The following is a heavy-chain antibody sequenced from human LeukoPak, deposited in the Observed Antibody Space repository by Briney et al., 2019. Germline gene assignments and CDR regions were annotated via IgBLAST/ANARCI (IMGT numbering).Heavy chain of an antibody. D-gene: IGHD6-13*01. V-gene: IGHV3-23*01. CDR1: GFTFSSYA. Sequence: GGSLRLSCAASGFTFSSYAMSWVRQAPGKGLVWVSAISGSGGSTYYADSVKGRFTISRDNSKNTLYLQMNSLRAEDTAVYYCAKAHVYSSSWYGYWGQGTLVTVSS. J-gene: IGHJ4*02. CDR3: AKAHVYSSSWYGY. CDR2: ISGSGGST.